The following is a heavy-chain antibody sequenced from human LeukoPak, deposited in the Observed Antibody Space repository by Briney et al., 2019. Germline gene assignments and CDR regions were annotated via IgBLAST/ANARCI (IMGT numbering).Heavy chain of an antibody. CDR3: ARALTTVTTGPYYYGMDV. J-gene: IGHJ6*02. Sequence: GESLKISCKGSGYSFTSYWIGWVRQMPGKGLEWMGIIYPGDSDTRYSPSFQGQVTISADKSISTAYLQWSSLKASDTAMYYCARALTTVTTGPYYYGMDVWGQGTTVTVSS. D-gene: IGHD4-17*01. V-gene: IGHV5-51*01. CDR1: GYSFTSYW. CDR2: IYPGDSDT.